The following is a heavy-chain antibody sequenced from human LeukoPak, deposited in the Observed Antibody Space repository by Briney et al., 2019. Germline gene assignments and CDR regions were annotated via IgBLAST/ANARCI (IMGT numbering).Heavy chain of an antibody. V-gene: IGHV1-18*01. Sequence: ASVKVSCKASGYIFSSYGISWVRQAPGQGLEWMGWISGYNGKTNYAQKFQGRVTMTTDTSTSTAYMELRSLRSDDTAVYYCARRGSFWSGQQRPDLDHWGKGPLLTLPT. D-gene: IGHD3-3*01. CDR3: ARRGSFWSGQQRPDLDH. J-gene: IGHJ1*01. CDR2: ISGYNGKT. CDR1: GYIFSSYG.